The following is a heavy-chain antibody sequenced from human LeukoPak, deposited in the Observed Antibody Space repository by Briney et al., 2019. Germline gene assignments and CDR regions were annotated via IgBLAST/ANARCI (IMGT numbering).Heavy chain of an antibody. CDR1: GGSITSGSYY. CDR2: IYYTGAT. Sequence: SETLSLTCTVSGGSITSGSYYWGWVRRPPGKGLEWIGAIYYTGATYYNPSLKSRVTISADTSKNQFSLRLTSVTAADTAVYYCARRGDYWGQGILVTVSS. D-gene: IGHD3-16*01. CDR3: ARRGDY. V-gene: IGHV4-39*01. J-gene: IGHJ4*02.